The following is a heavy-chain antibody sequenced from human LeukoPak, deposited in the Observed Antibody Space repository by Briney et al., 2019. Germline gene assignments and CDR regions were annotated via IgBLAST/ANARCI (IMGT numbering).Heavy chain of an antibody. J-gene: IGHJ5*02. CDR1: GFTFSSYA. Sequence: GRSLRLSCAASGFTFSSYAMHWVRQAPGKGLEWVAVISYDGSNKYYADSVKGRFTISRDNSKNTLYLQMNSLRAEDTAVYYCARVQLAVAGTSWFDPWGQGTLVTVSS. CDR3: ARVQLAVAGTSWFDP. CDR2: ISYDGSNK. V-gene: IGHV3-30-3*01. D-gene: IGHD6-19*01.